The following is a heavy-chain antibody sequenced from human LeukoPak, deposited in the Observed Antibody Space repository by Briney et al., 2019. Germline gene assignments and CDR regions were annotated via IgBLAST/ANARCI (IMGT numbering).Heavy chain of an antibody. Sequence: GGSLRLSCAASGFTFSNYWMNWVRQAPGKGLVWISRINSGGSSTSYADSVKGRFTISRDNAKNTLYLQINSLRVEDTAVFYCARGVGGYYGMDVWGRGTTVTVSS. CDR3: ARGVGGYYGMDV. V-gene: IGHV3-74*01. J-gene: IGHJ6*02. CDR1: GFTFSNYW. CDR2: INSGGSST. D-gene: IGHD1-26*01.